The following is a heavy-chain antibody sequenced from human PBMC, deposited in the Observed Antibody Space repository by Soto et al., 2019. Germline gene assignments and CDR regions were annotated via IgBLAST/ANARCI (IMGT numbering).Heavy chain of an antibody. V-gene: IGHV4-39*01. Sequence: KTAETLALTSNFTGGSVSISSYCWGWIREAPGKGLEWIVSTYYSAGTYYNPSLKSRITTSMDASKNQFSLTVTSVTSADTAIYYCARHASRGYSSSWYFEDWGQGTTVTVSS. CDR2: TYYSAGT. J-gene: IGHJ4*02. CDR1: GGSVSISSYC. D-gene: IGHD6-13*01. CDR3: ARHASRGYSSSWYFED.